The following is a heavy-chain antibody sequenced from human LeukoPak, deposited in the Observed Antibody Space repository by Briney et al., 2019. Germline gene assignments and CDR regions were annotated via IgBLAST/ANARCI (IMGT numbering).Heavy chain of an antibody. CDR1: GFTFSSYW. Sequence: PGGSLRLSCAASGFTFSSYWMSWVRQAPGKGLEWVASIKQDGSENYYVDSVKGRFTISRDNAKNSLYLQMNSLRAEDTAVYYCAREYYYDSSGGDYYYYGMDVWGQGTTVTVSS. CDR2: IKQDGSEN. V-gene: IGHV3-7*01. CDR3: AREYYYDSSGGDYYYYGMDV. D-gene: IGHD3-22*01. J-gene: IGHJ6*02.